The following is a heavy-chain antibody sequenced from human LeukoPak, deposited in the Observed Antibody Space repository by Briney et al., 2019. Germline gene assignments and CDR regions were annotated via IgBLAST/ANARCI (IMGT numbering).Heavy chain of an antibody. CDR3: AATRRAATALKDY. CDR1: GYSISSGYY. Sequence: SETLSLTCTVSGYSISSGYYWGWIRQPPGKGLEWMGSIYHSGSTYYNPSLKSRVTISVDTSKNQFSLKLSSVTAADTAVYYCAATRRAATALKDYWGQGTLVTVSS. CDR2: IYHSGST. J-gene: IGHJ4*02. D-gene: IGHD2-15*01. V-gene: IGHV4-38-2*02.